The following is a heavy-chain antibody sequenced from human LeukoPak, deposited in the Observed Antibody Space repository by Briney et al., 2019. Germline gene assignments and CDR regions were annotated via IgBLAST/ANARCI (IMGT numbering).Heavy chain of an antibody. CDR2: IRSKADSYAT. J-gene: IGHJ5*02. CDR3: TRLKYDYVWGSYHL. CDR1: GFSFSDSG. V-gene: IGHV3-73*01. Sequence: GGSLRLSCAASGFSFSDSGMHWVRQASGKRLEWVGRIRSKADSYATAYAASVKGRFTISRDDSKNTAYLQMNSLKTEDTAVYYCTRLKYDYVWGSYHLWGQGTLVTVSS. D-gene: IGHD3-16*02.